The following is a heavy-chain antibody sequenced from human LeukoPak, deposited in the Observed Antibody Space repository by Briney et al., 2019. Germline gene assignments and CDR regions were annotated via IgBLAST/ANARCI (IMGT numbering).Heavy chain of an antibody. Sequence: PGGSLRLSCATSGFTFSSYAMSWVRQAPGKGLEWVASISGRGGTAYYADSVKGRLTISRDNSKNTLFLQMNSLRAEDTAVYSCAKGRECNSTSCYMNWFDPWGQGTLVTVSS. CDR2: ISGRGGTA. CDR1: GFTFSSYA. D-gene: IGHD2-2*01. J-gene: IGHJ5*02. CDR3: AKGRECNSTSCYMNWFDP. V-gene: IGHV3-23*01.